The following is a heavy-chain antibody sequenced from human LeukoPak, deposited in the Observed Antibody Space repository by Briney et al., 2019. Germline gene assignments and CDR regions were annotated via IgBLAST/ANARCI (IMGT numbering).Heavy chain of an antibody. V-gene: IGHV4-59*01. CDR2: LSHSGYT. Sequence: SATLSLTCAVSGASINSFYWSWIRQPPGKGLEWIGYLSHSGYTTYNPSLKSRVTMSVDTSKNYLPLKLTSMTAADTALYYCARSGYIYGADAFDIWGQGTMVSVSS. CDR1: GASINSFY. J-gene: IGHJ3*02. D-gene: IGHD5-18*01. CDR3: ARSGYIYGADAFDI.